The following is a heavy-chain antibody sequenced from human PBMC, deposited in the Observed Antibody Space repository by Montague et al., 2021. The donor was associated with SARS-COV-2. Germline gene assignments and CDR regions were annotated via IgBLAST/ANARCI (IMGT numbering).Heavy chain of an antibody. D-gene: IGHD6-19*01. V-gene: IGHV2-5*01. CDR3: AHKNSGWPIEFAN. CDR2: IYWNDDK. Sequence: PALVKPTQTLTLTCTFSGFSLDSRGVGVGWIRQPPGKALECLALIYWNDDKRYSPSLKTRLTVTKDTSKNQVFLTMTNMNPVDTATYFCAHKNSGWPIEFANWGQGALVTVSS. CDR1: GFSLDSRGVG. J-gene: IGHJ4*02.